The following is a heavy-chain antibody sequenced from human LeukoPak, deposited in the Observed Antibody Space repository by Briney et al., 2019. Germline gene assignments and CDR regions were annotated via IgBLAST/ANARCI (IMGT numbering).Heavy chain of an antibody. Sequence: SQTLSLTCTVSGGSISSGGYYWSWIRQPPGKGLEWIGYIYHSGSIYYNPSLKSRVTISVDRSKNQFSLKLSSVTAADTAVYYCAREGSRYSSGWTDYFDYWGQGTLVTVSS. V-gene: IGHV4-30-2*01. D-gene: IGHD6-19*01. J-gene: IGHJ4*02. CDR3: AREGSRYSSGWTDYFDY. CDR2: IYHSGSI. CDR1: GGSISSGGYY.